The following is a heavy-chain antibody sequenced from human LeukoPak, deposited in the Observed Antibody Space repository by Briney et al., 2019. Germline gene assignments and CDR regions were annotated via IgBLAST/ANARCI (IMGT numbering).Heavy chain of an antibody. Sequence: PGGSLRLSCAASGFTFISFAMSWVRQAPGKGLEWVSTISRTGVATYYANSVKGRFTISRDNSKNTVYLQMNSLRAKDTAVYYCAKHSHDGSAPYYEVQFDSWGQGTLVTVSS. CDR1: GFTFISFA. D-gene: IGHD3-22*01. CDR2: ISRTGVAT. J-gene: IGHJ4*02. CDR3: AKHSHDGSAPYYEVQFDS. V-gene: IGHV3-23*01.